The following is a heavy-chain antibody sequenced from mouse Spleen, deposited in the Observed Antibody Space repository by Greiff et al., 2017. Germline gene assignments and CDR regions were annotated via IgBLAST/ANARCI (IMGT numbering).Heavy chain of an antibody. Sequence: DVQLQESGPGLVKPSQSLSLTCSVTGYSITSGYYWNWIRQFPGNKLEWMGYISYDGSNNYNPSLKNRISITRDTSKNQFFLKLNSVTTEDTATYYCANYYDGSFDYWGQGTTLTVSS. CDR3: ANYYDGSFDY. CDR2: ISYDGSN. J-gene: IGHJ2*01. D-gene: IGHD1-1*01. CDR1: GYSITSGYY. V-gene: IGHV3-6*01.